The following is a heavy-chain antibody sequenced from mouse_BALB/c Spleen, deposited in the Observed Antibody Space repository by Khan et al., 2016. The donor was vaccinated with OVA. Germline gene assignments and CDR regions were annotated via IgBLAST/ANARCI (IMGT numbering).Heavy chain of an antibody. Sequence: EVELVESGGGLVKPGGSLKLSCAASGFTFSDYYMYWVRQTPEKRLEWVATISDGGSYTYYPDSVKGRFTFSRDDVKNNLYLQMSSLKSEDTAMYYCARGYYGDPFAYWGQGTLVTVSA. CDR1: GFTFSDYY. V-gene: IGHV5-4*02. D-gene: IGHD2-13*01. J-gene: IGHJ3*01. CDR3: ARGYYGDPFAY. CDR2: ISDGGSYT.